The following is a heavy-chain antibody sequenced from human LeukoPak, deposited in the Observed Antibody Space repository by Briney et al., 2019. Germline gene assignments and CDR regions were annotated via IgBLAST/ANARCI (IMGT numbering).Heavy chain of an antibody. Sequence: SETLSLTCTVPGGSISSGSYYWSWIRPPAGKGLEWIVRIYASGSTNYNPSLRGRVTIYVDTNKIQLYLKLSSVAAADTAECSCARENDTYDYDSSGYYYNWFDHWGQGTLVTVSS. J-gene: IGHJ5*02. CDR2: IYASGST. D-gene: IGHD3-22*01. CDR3: ARENDTYDYDSSGYYYNWFDH. CDR1: GGSISSGSYY. V-gene: IGHV4-61*02.